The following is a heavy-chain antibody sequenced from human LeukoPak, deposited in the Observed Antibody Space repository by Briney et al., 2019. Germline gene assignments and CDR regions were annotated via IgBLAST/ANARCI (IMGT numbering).Heavy chain of an antibody. J-gene: IGHJ5*02. CDR1: GFSFSSYT. CDR3: AKDGGSSGGDWFDP. D-gene: IGHD2-15*01. V-gene: IGHV3-23*01. Sequence: GGSLGLSCAASGFSFSSYTMDWVRQAPGKGLEWVSGISGSGGSTYYADSVKGRFTMSRDNSKNTLYLQMNSLRAEDTAIYYCAKDGGSSGGDWFDPWGQGTLVTVSS. CDR2: ISGSGGST.